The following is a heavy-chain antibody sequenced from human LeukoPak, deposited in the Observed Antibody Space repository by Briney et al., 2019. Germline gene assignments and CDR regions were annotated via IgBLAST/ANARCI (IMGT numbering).Heavy chain of an antibody. D-gene: IGHD6-13*01. J-gene: IGHJ4*02. Sequence: WASVKVSCKASGYTFTGYYMHWVRQAPGQGLEWMGWINPNSGGTNYAQKFQGRVTMTRDTSISTAYMELSRLRSDDTAVYYCARVYSSSDGYYFDYWGQGTLVTVFS. CDR1: GYTFTGYY. CDR3: ARVYSSSDGYYFDY. CDR2: INPNSGGT. V-gene: IGHV1-2*02.